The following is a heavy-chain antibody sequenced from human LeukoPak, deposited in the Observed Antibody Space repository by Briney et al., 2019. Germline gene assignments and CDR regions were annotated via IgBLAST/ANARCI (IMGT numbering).Heavy chain of an antibody. D-gene: IGHD5-18*01. J-gene: IGHJ4*02. CDR2: ISSSSSTI. CDR1: GFTFSSYA. CDR3: ARDGPGYSYGRGYYFDY. V-gene: IGHV3-48*02. Sequence: GGSLRLSCAASGFTFSSYAMSWVRQAPGKGLEWVSYISSSSSTIYYADSVKGRFTISRDNAKNSLYLQMNSLRDEDTAVYYCARDGPGYSYGRGYYFDYWGQGTLVTVSS.